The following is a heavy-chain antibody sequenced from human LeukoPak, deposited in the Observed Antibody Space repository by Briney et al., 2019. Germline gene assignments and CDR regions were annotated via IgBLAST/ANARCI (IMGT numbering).Heavy chain of an antibody. D-gene: IGHD3-10*01. CDR3: ASTPDGADY. CDR2: IKQDGTEI. J-gene: IGHJ4*02. V-gene: IGHV3-7*01. Sequence: GGSLRLSCEASGFTFNNYWMTWFRQAPGKGLEWVANIKQDGTEIFYVDSVRGRFIISRDNAENSLYLQMNSLRVEDTAVYYCASTPDGADYWGQGTLVTVSS. CDR1: GFTFNNYW.